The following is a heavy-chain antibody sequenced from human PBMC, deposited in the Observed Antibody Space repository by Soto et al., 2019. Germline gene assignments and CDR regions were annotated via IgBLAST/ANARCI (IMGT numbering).Heavy chain of an antibody. D-gene: IGHD2-2*02. CDR2: ISYDGSDK. CDR1: GFTFNPYG. J-gene: IGHJ4*02. Sequence: QEQLVESGGGVVKPGRSLRLSCAASGFTFNPYGMHWVRQAPGKGLEWVAVISYDGSDKYYADSVKGRFIISRDNSKNTLYLQMNSLRVEDTATYYCAKSPNFYCSSPNCYKFYFDFWGQGALVTVAS. V-gene: IGHV3-30*18. CDR3: AKSPNFYCSSPNCYKFYFDF.